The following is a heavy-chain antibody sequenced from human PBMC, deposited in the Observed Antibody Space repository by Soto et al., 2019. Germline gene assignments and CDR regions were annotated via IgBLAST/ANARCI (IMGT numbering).Heavy chain of an antibody. Sequence: SVKVSCKASGGTFSSYAISWVRQAPGQGLEWMGGIIPIFGAANYAQKFQGRVTITADESTSTAYMELSSLRSEDTAVYYCARAIVVPAAKTNDYYYYYGMDVWGQGTTVTVSS. CDR1: GGTFSSYA. CDR2: IIPIFGAA. D-gene: IGHD2-2*01. J-gene: IGHJ6*02. CDR3: ARAIVVPAAKTNDYYYYYGMDV. V-gene: IGHV1-69*13.